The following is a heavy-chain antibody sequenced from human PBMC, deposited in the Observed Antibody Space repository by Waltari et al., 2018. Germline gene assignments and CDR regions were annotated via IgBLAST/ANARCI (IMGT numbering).Heavy chain of an antibody. Sequence: QVQLQQWGAGLLKPSETLSLTCAVYGGSFSGYYWTWIRPPPGKGLELIGEINHSGSTNYNPSLKSRVTISVDTSKNQFSLKLSSVTAADTAVYYCARGRSIAARLPYFDYWGQGTLVTVSS. CDR2: INHSGST. V-gene: IGHV4-34*01. CDR3: ARGRSIAARLPYFDY. D-gene: IGHD6-6*01. CDR1: GGSFSGYY. J-gene: IGHJ4*02.